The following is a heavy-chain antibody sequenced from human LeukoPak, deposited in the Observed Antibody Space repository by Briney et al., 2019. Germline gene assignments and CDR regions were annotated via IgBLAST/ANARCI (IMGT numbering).Heavy chain of an antibody. J-gene: IGHJ6*02. CDR3: ARGQSPSYYDMDV. CDR2: IWSDGSSK. CDR1: GFTFSSYG. D-gene: IGHD6-19*01. V-gene: IGHV3-33*01. Sequence: GGSPRLSCAASGFTFSSYGMHWVRQASGKALEWVAVIWSDGSSKHYGDSVKGRFTISRDNSKNTLYLQMNSLRAEDTAVYHCARGQSPSYYDMDVWGQGTTVTVSS.